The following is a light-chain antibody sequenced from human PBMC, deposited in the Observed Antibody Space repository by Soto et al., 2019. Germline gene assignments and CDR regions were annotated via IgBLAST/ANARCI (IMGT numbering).Light chain of an antibody. CDR1: KLGDKY. J-gene: IGLJ1*01. Sequence: SYVLTQSPSVSVSPGQTASITCSGDKLGDKYACWYQQKPGQSPVLVIYQDSKRPSGIPERFSGSNSGNTATLTISGTQAMDEADYYCQAWDSSTASYVFGTGTKVTVL. CDR3: QAWDSSTASYV. V-gene: IGLV3-1*01. CDR2: QDS.